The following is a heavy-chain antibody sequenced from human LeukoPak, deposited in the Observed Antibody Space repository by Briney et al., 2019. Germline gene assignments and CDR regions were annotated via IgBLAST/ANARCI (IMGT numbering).Heavy chain of an antibody. D-gene: IGHD2-2*01. CDR2: IYYSGST. V-gene: IGHV4-39*01. Sequence: SETLSLTCTVSGGSISSSSYYWGWIRQPPGKGLEWIGSIYYSGSTYYNPSLKSRVTISVDTSKNQFSLKLSSVTAADTAVYYCARGCSSTSCQGTFDYWGQGTLVTVSS. CDR3: ARGCSSTSCQGTFDY. J-gene: IGHJ4*02. CDR1: GGSISSSSYY.